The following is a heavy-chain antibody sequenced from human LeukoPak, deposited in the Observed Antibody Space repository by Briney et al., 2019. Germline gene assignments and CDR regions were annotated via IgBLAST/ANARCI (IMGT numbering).Heavy chain of an antibody. CDR2: ISSSSSYI. J-gene: IGHJ4*02. CDR1: GFTFSSYS. CDR3: ARDGDYGAYFDY. V-gene: IGHV3-21*01. Sequence: PGGSLRLSCAASGFTFSSYSMNWVRQAPGKGLEWVSSISSSSSYIYYADSVKGRFTISRDNAKNSLYPQMNSLRAEDTAVYYCARDGDYGAYFDYWGQGTLVTVSS. D-gene: IGHD4-17*01.